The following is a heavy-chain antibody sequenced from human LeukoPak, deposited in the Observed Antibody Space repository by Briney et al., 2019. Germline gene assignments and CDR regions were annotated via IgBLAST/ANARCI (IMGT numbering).Heavy chain of an antibody. J-gene: IGHJ3*01. CDR2: ISDSGST. CDR1: DDSISSYY. CDR3: AREFFDTFTGYYVQDAFDV. Sequence: SETLSLTCSVSDDSISSYYWSWIRQAAGKGLEWIGHISDSGSTKYNPSLKSRVTISIDPSKNQLSLNLSSVTAADTAMYYCAREFFDTFTGYYVQDAFDVWGQGTMVTVSS. D-gene: IGHD3-9*01. V-gene: IGHV4-4*07.